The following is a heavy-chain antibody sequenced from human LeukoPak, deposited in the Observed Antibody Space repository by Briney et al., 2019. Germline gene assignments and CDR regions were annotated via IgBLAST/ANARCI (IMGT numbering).Heavy chain of an antibody. CDR1: GGSFSGYY. Sequence: KPSETLSLTCAVYGGSFSGYYWSWIRQPPGKGLEWIGEINHSGSTNYNPSLKSRVTISVDTSKNQFSLKLSSVTAADTAVYYCARKKRDWNGTFDYWGQGTLVTVSS. CDR2: INHSGST. J-gene: IGHJ4*02. D-gene: IGHD1-1*01. CDR3: ARKKRDWNGTFDY. V-gene: IGHV4-34*01.